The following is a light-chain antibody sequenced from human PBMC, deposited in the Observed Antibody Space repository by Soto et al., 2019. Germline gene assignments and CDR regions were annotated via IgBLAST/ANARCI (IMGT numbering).Light chain of an antibody. CDR3: AAWDDSLSGHYV. J-gene: IGLJ1*01. Sequence: QSVLTQPPSASGTPGQRVTNSCSGSSSNIGSNYVYWYQQLPGTAPKLLIYRNNQRPSGVPDRFSGSKSGTSASLAISGLRSEDEADYYCAAWDDSLSGHYVFGTGTKVTVL. CDR1: SSNIGSNY. V-gene: IGLV1-47*01. CDR2: RNN.